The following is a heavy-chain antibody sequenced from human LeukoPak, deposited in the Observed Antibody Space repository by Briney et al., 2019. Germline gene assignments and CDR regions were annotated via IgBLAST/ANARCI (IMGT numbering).Heavy chain of an antibody. Sequence: ASVKVSCKASGYTFTSYGISWVRQAPGQGLEWMGWISAYNGNTNYAQKFQGRVTITADKSTSTAYMELSSLRSEDTAVYYCARAPPVGSPEMFVGDAFDIWGQGTMVTVSS. CDR2: ISAYNGNT. CDR3: ARAPPVGSPEMFVGDAFDI. J-gene: IGHJ3*02. D-gene: IGHD2-15*01. CDR1: GYTFTSYG. V-gene: IGHV1-18*01.